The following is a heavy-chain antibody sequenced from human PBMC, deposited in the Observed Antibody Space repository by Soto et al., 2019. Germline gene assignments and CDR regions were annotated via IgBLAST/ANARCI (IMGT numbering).Heavy chain of an antibody. D-gene: IGHD6-6*01. V-gene: IGHV3-9*01. CDR3: AKDISIAARPFGTGSLVFDY. CDR2: ISWNSGSI. CDR1: GFTFDDYA. J-gene: IGHJ4*02. Sequence: GGSLRLSCAASGFTFDDYAMHWVRQAPGKGLEWVSGISWNSGSIGYADSVKGRFTISRDNAKNSLYLQMNSLRAEDTALYYCAKDISIAARPFGTGSLVFDYWGQGTLVTVSS.